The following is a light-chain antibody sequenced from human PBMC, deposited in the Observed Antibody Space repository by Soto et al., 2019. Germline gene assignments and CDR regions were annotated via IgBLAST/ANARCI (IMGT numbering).Light chain of an antibody. Sequence: QSVLTQPPSASGSPGQSVTISCTGTSSDVGGYNYVSWYQHHPGKAPKLIIYEVYKRPSGVPDRFSGSKSGNTAALTVSGFQAEDEADYYCSSYVGTNSNVLGTGTKVTVL. J-gene: IGLJ1*01. CDR2: EVY. CDR3: SSYVGTNSNV. V-gene: IGLV2-8*01. CDR1: SSDVGGYNY.